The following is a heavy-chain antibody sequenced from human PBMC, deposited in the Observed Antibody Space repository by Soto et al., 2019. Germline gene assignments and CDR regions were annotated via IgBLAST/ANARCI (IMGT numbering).Heavy chain of an antibody. Sequence: SVKVSCKACGYTFTGYYMHWVRQSPGQGLEWMGWINPNSGGTNYAQKFQGWVTMTRDTSISTAYMELSRLRSDDTAVYYCARSEYCTNGVCYYFDYWGQGTLVTVSS. V-gene: IGHV1-2*04. D-gene: IGHD2-8*01. J-gene: IGHJ4*02. CDR1: GYTFTGYY. CDR3: ARSEYCTNGVCYYFDY. CDR2: INPNSGGT.